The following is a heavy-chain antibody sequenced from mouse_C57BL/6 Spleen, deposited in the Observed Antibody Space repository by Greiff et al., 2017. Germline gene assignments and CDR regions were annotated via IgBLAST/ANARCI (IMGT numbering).Heavy chain of an antibody. CDR3: ASYDYDAYFDY. CDR1: GYAFSSSW. CDR2: IYPGDGDT. J-gene: IGHJ2*01. Sequence: VQGVESGPELVKPGASVKISCKASGYAFSSSWMNWVKQRPGKGLEWIGRIYPGDGDTNYNGKFKGKATLTADKSSSTAYMQLSSLTSEDSAVYFCASYDYDAYFDYWGQGTTLTVSS. D-gene: IGHD2-4*01. V-gene: IGHV1-82*01.